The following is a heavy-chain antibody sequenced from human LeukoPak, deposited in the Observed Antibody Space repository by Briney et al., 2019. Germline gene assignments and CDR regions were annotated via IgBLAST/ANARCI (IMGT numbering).Heavy chain of an antibody. CDR2: ISGSGGST. V-gene: IGHV3-23*01. CDR1: GFTFSSYA. CDR3: AKHQRYCSGGSCYGSYYYYGMDV. Sequence: PGGSLRLSCAASGFTFSSYAMSWVRQAPGKGLEWVSAISGSGGSTYYADSVKGRFTISRDNSKNTLYLQMNSLRAEDTAAYYCAKHQRYCSGGSCYGSYYYYGMDVWGQGTTVTVSS. D-gene: IGHD2-15*01. J-gene: IGHJ6*02.